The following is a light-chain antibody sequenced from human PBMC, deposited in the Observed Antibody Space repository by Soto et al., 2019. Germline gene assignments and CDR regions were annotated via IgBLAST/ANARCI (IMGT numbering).Light chain of an antibody. CDR1: QSVSSSY. CDR3: HQYDTAPRT. J-gene: IGKJ1*01. V-gene: IGKV3-20*01. CDR2: GAS. Sequence: EIMLTQSPGTLSLSPGERATLSCRASQSVSSSYLAWYQHKPGQAPRLLISGASTRATGIPDRFSGSGSGTDFTLSISRLEPEDFAVYYCHQYDTAPRTFGQGTKVDIK.